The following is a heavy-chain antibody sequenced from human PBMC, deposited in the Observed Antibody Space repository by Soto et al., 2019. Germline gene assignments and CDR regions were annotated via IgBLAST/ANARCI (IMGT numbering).Heavy chain of an antibody. V-gene: IGHV3-23*01. D-gene: IGHD6-6*01. J-gene: IGHJ6*02. CDR3: AKGIATRGFSGMDV. CDR1: GCTFSSYA. Sequence: EVQLLESGGGLVQPGGSLRLSCAASGCTFSSYAMNWVRQAPGKGLEWVSVISGSGGYTYYTDSVKGRFTLSRDNSKNTLYLQMNSLRAEDTAVYYCAKGIATRGFSGMDVWGQGTTVTVSS. CDR2: ISGSGGYT.